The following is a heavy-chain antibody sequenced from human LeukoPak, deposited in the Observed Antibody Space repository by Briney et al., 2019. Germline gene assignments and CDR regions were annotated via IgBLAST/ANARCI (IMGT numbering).Heavy chain of an antibody. V-gene: IGHV3-7*01. Sequence: GGSLRLSCTASGLSLSNYDIHWVRQAPGKGLEWVANIKQDGSEKYYVDSVKGRLTISRDNAKNSLYLQMNSLRAGDTAVYYCARVGGSYWGWFDPWGQGTLVTVSS. CDR2: IKQDGSEK. D-gene: IGHD1-26*01. CDR1: GLSLSNYD. J-gene: IGHJ5*02. CDR3: ARVGGSYWGWFDP.